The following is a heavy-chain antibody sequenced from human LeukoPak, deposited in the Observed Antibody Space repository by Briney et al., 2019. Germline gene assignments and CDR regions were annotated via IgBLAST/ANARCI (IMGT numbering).Heavy chain of an antibody. V-gene: IGHV3-30*18. D-gene: IGHD2-2*01. CDR1: GFTFSSYG. CDR2: ISYDGSNK. Sequence: GRSLRLSCAASGFTFSSYGMHWVRQAPGKGLEWVAVISYDGSNKYYADSVKGRFTISRDNSKNTLYLQMNSLRAEDTAVYYCAKDGGYCSSTSCLDYWGQGTLVTVSS. J-gene: IGHJ4*02. CDR3: AKDGGYCSSTSCLDY.